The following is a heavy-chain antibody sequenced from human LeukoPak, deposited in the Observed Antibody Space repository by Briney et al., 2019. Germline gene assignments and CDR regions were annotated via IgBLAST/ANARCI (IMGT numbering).Heavy chain of an antibody. CDR3: ARGKEDIVVVPAAIWFDP. Sequence: RPSETLSLTCAVYGGSFSGYYWSWIRQPPGKGLEWIGEINHSGSTNYNPSLKSRVTISVDTSKNQFSLKLSSVTAADTAVYYCARGKEDIVVVPAAIWFDPWGQGTLVTVSS. D-gene: IGHD2-2*01. V-gene: IGHV4-34*01. CDR1: GGSFSGYY. CDR2: INHSGST. J-gene: IGHJ5*02.